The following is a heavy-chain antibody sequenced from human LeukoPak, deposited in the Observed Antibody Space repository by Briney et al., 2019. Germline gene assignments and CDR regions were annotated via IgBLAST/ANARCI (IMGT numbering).Heavy chain of an antibody. V-gene: IGHV1-2*06. D-gene: IGHD3-22*01. CDR2: INPNSGGT. Sequence: ASVKVSCKASGYTFTGYYMHWVRQAPGQGLEWMGRINPNSGGTNYAQKFQGRVTITADESTSTAYMELSSLRSEDTAVYYCAKAWGHYYDSTTHLGGYFDYWGQGTLVTVSS. CDR3: AKAWGHYYDSTTHLGGYFDY. CDR1: GYTFTGYY. J-gene: IGHJ4*02.